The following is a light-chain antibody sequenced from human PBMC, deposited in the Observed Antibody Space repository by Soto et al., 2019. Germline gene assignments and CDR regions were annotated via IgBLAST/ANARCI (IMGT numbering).Light chain of an antibody. Sequence: QSALTQPRSVSGSPGQSGTISCTGTSSDMGDYSYVSWYQQHPGKAPKRMIYDVTKRPSGVPDRFSGSKSGNTASLTISGLQAEDEAEYHCCSYAGAYTFVFGSGTKLTVL. V-gene: IGLV2-11*01. CDR3: CSYAGAYTFV. CDR1: SSDMGDYSY. CDR2: DVT. J-gene: IGLJ1*01.